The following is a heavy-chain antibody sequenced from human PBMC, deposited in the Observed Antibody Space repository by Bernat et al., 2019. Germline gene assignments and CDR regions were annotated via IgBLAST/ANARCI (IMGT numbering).Heavy chain of an antibody. CDR2: IGTAGDT. CDR1: GFTFSSYD. CDR3: ERSAPGPTVAGTDYFDY. V-gene: IGHV3-13*01. D-gene: IGHD6-19*01. J-gene: IGHJ4*02. Sequence: EVQLVESGGGLVQPGGSLRLSCAASGFTFSSYDMHWVRQATGKGLEWVSAIGTAGDTYYPGSVKGRFTISRENAKNSLYLQMNSLRAGDTAVYYCERSAPGPTVAGTDYFDYWGQGTLVTVSS.